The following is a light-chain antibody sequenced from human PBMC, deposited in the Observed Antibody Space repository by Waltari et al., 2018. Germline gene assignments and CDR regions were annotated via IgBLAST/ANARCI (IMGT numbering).Light chain of an antibody. Sequence: EIVLTQSPATLSLSPGERATLSCRASQSVGTYLAWYQQKPGQAPRLLLSDASYRASGTPARFSGSGSGADFTLTISSLEPEDFAIYYCQQRTDWPPLTFGGGTKVEIK. CDR3: QQRTDWPPLT. V-gene: IGKV3-11*01. J-gene: IGKJ4*01. CDR1: QSVGTY. CDR2: DAS.